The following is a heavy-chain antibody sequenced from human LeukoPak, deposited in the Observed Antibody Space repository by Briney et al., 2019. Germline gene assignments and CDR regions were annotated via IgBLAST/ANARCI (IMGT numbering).Heavy chain of an antibody. CDR1: GYSFIGYY. V-gene: IGHV1-2*02. CDR2: IDPNSGAT. Sequence: ASVKVSCKASGYSFIGYYIYWVRQAPGQGPEWMGWIDPNSGATNYAQKFQGRVSVSRDTSLTTVYMELSRLTSDDTAIYYCARSLGHCSGGNCYWGQGTLVTVSP. D-gene: IGHD2-15*01. J-gene: IGHJ4*02. CDR3: ARSLGHCSGGNCY.